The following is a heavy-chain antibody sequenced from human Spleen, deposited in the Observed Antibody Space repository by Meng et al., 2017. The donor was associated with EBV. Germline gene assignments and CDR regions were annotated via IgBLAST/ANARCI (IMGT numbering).Heavy chain of an antibody. CDR1: GGSISSSNW. J-gene: IGHJ4*02. V-gene: IGHV4-4*02. D-gene: IGHD1-1*01. CDR2: IYHSGST. Sequence: VQLQTSGPGLVKPSGALSLTSAVSGGSISSSNWWSGVRQPPGKGLEWIGEIYHSGSTNYNPSRKSRVTISVDKSKNQFSLKLSSVTAADTAVYYCARDGSGSGTDFDYWGQGTLVTVSS. CDR3: ARDGSGSGTDFDY.